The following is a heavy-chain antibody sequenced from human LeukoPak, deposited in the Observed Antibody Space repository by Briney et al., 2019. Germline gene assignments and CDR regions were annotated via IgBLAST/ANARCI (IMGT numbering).Heavy chain of an antibody. CDR3: AKDFYYSSASLSFYFDY. CDR2: IWFDGSNN. J-gene: IGHJ4*02. V-gene: IGHV3-33*06. Sequence: GGSLRLSCAASGFTFSSYGMHWVRQAPGKGLEWVAVIWFDGSNNYYADSVKGRFTISRDNSKNTLSLQVNSLRAEDTAVYYCAKDFYYSSASLSFYFDYWGQGTLATVSS. D-gene: IGHD3-22*01. CDR1: GFTFSSYG.